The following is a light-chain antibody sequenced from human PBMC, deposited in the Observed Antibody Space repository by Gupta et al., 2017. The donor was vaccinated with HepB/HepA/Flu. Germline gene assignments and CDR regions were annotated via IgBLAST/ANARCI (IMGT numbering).Light chain of an antibody. J-gene: IGKJ3*01. CDR1: QGISSY. CDR2: AAS. Sequence: DIQLTQSPSFLSTSVGDRVTITCRASQGISSYLAWYQQKPGKAPKLLIYAASALHSGVPSRFSGSGSGTEFTLTISGLQPEDVATYYCQQLNSYPLTFGHGTKVDI. CDR3: QQLNSYPLT. V-gene: IGKV1-9*01.